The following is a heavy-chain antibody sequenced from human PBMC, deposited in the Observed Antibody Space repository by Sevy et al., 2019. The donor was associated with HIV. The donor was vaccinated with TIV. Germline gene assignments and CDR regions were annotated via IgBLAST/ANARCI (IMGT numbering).Heavy chain of an antibody. V-gene: IGHV5-51*01. D-gene: IGHD3-16*01. CDR3: RRGGAPWLAFAS. CDR1: VYSFTSDW. Sequence: GESLKSSCKGSVYSFTSDWVGWVRQMPGKGLEWMGIIYPGDSGTIYSPSFQGQVTISADKSISTAYLQWSSLKASDTAMHYCRRGGAPWLAFASWGQGTLVTVSS. CDR2: IYPGDSGT. J-gene: IGHJ1*01.